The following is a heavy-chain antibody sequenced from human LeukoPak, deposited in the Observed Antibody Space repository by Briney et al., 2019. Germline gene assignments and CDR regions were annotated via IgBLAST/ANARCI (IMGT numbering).Heavy chain of an antibody. CDR3: ARSKSSSRYFDY. V-gene: IGHV4-38-2*01. Sequence: SETLSLTCAVSGYSISSGYYWGWIRQPPGKGLEWIGSIYHSGSTYYNPSLMSRVTISVDTSKNQFSLRLSSVTAADTAVYYCARSKSSSRYFDYWGQGTLVPVSS. CDR2: IYHSGST. CDR1: GYSISSGYY. D-gene: IGHD6-13*01. J-gene: IGHJ4*02.